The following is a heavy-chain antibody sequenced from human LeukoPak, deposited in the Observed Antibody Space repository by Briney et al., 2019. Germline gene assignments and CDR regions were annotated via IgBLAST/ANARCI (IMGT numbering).Heavy chain of an antibody. V-gene: IGHV7-4-1*02. D-gene: IGHD3-3*01. CDR1: GYTFTSYA. CDR2: LNTNTGNP. CDR3: AANKYDFWSGSGSWFDP. J-gene: IGHJ5*02. Sequence: GASVKVSCKASGYTFTSYAMNWVRQAPGQGLEWMGWLNTNTGNPTYAQGFTGRFVFSLDTSVSTAYLQISSLKAEDTAVYYCAANKYDFWSGSGSWFDPWGQGTLVTVSS.